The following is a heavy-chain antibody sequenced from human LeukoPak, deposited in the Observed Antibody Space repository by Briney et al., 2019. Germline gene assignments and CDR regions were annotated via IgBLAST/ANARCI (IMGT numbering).Heavy chain of an antibody. J-gene: IGHJ6*03. CDR2: INPNSGGT. D-gene: IGHD3-10*01. Sequence: ASVKVSCKASGYTFTGYYMHWVRQAPGQGLEWMGWINPNSGGTNYAQKFQGRVTMTRDTSISTAYMELSRLRSDDTAVYYCARSGIWLGATQYYYYYMDVWGKGTTVTISS. V-gene: IGHV1-2*02. CDR1: GYTFTGYY. CDR3: ARSGIWLGATQYYYYYMDV.